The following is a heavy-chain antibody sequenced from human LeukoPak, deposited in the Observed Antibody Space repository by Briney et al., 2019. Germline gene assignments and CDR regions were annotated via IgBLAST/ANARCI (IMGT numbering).Heavy chain of an antibody. CDR3: ARGRARRYCSSTSCYTNWFDP. CDR2: ISAYNGNT. V-gene: IGHV1-18*01. J-gene: IGHJ5*02. D-gene: IGHD2-2*02. Sequence: ASVKVSCKASGYTFTSYGISWVRQAPGQGLEWMGWISAYNGNTNYAQKLQGRVTMTTDTSTSTAYMELRSLRSDDTAVYYCARGRARRYCSSTSCYTNWFDPWGQGTLVTVSS. CDR1: GYTFTSYG.